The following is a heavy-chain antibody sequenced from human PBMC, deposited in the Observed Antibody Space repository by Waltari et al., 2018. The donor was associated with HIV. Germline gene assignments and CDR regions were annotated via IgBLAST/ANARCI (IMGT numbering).Heavy chain of an antibody. CDR3: AEGRGWQADD. CDR1: GGSDSDYY. CDR2: INYGGST. Sequence: QVQLKQSGPGLVKPSETLSLTCIVSGGSDSDYYWTWIRQPPGKGLEWIGHINYGGSTNYNPSLKGRVAISIDVSKNQFSLKLRSVTAADTAVYYCAEGRGWQADDWCQGTLVTVSS. J-gene: IGHJ4*02. V-gene: IGHV4-59*02.